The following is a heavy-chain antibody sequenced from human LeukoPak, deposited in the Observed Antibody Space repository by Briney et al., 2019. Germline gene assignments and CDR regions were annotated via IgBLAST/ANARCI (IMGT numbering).Heavy chain of an antibody. CDR1: GGSISSYY. Sequence: SETLSLTCAVSGGSISSYYWSWIRQPPGKGLEWIGYIYYSGSTNYNPSLKSRVTISVDTSKNQFSLKLSSVTPADTAVYYCARHSHYDYVWGSYRHGFDYWGQGTLVTVSS. J-gene: IGHJ4*02. CDR3: ARHSHYDYVWGSYRHGFDY. CDR2: IYYSGST. V-gene: IGHV4-59*08. D-gene: IGHD3-16*02.